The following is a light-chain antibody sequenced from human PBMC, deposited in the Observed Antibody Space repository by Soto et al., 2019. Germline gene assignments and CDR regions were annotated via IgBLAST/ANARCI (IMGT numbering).Light chain of an antibody. CDR3: CSYAGSYSYV. J-gene: IGLJ6*01. CDR2: DVT. Sequence: QSVLTQPRSVSGSPGQSVAISCTGTSSDVGGYNYVSWYQQHPGKAPKLMIYDVTKRPSGVPDRFSASKSGNTASLTISGLQADDEADYYCCSYAGSYSYVFGNRTKVTV. CDR1: SSDVGGYNY. V-gene: IGLV2-11*01.